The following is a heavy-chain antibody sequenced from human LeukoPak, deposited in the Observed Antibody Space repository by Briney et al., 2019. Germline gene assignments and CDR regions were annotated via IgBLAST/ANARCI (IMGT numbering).Heavy chain of an antibody. J-gene: IGHJ4*02. Sequence: GGSLRLSCAASGFTFSSYAITWVRQAPGKGLEWVSAVSSNGAKTYYADSVKGRFSISRDNAKNTLYLQMNSLRAEDTAVYYCARDWVFDYWGQGTLVTVSS. D-gene: IGHD3-16*01. CDR3: ARDWVFDY. CDR1: GFTFSSYA. V-gene: IGHV3-23*01. CDR2: VSSNGAKT.